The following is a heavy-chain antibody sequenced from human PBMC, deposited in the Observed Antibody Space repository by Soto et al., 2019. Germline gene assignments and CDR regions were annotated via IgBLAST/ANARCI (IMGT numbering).Heavy chain of an antibody. J-gene: IGHJ5*02. Sequence: GGSLRLSCAASGFTFSSYAMSWVRQAPGKGLEWVSAISGSGGSTYYADSVKGRFTISRDNSTNTLYLQMNSLRAEDTAVYYCAKDQQHGAKAAAAVGWFDPWGQGTLVTVSS. CDR1: GFTFSSYA. D-gene: IGHD6-13*01. V-gene: IGHV3-23*01. CDR3: AKDQQHGAKAAAAVGWFDP. CDR2: ISGSGGST.